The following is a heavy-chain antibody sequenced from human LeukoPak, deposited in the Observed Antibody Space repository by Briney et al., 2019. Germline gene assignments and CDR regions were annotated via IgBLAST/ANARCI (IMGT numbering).Heavy chain of an antibody. CDR1: GFSFSNYR. Sequence: GGSLRLSCVASGFSFSNYRMYWVRQAPGKGLVWVSGINSDGSSTTYAASVKGRFTISRDNAKNTLYLQMDSLRAEDTAVYYCSSEPKTGYWGQGTLVTVSS. J-gene: IGHJ4*02. CDR3: SSEPKTGY. CDR2: INSDGSST. V-gene: IGHV3-74*01.